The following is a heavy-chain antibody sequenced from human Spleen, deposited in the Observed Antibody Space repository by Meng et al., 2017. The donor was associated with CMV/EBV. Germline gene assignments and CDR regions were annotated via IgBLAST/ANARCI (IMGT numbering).Heavy chain of an antibody. CDR1: GFTVSTNY. CDR3: ARDADYYDILMGNAFGI. V-gene: IGHV3-53*01. J-gene: IGHJ3*02. Sequence: GESLKISCAASGFTVSTNYMTWVRQAPGKGLEWVSILYSRGNTYYADSVKGRFTISRDNSKNTLYLQMNSLSAEDTAVYYCARDADYYDILMGNAFGIWGQGTMVTVSS. CDR2: LYSRGNT. D-gene: IGHD3-9*01.